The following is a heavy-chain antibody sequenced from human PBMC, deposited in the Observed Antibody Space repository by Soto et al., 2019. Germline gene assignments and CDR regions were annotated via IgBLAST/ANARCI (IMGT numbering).Heavy chain of an antibody. CDR2: ITPIFGTA. CDR3: ARPVPAAGYYYGMDV. Sequence: QVQLVQSGAEVKKPGSSVKVSCKASGGTFSSYAISWVRQAPGQGLEWMGGITPIFGTANYAQKFQGRVTITAAESPSTAYIELSSLRSEDTAVYYCARPVPAAGYYYGMDVWGQGTTVTVSS. J-gene: IGHJ6*02. CDR1: GGTFSSYA. D-gene: IGHD2-2*01. V-gene: IGHV1-69*12.